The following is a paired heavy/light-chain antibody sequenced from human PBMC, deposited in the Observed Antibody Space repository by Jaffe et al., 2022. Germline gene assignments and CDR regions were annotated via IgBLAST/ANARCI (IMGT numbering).Light chain of an antibody. V-gene: IGKV3-20*01. J-gene: IGKJ4*01. Sequence: EIVLTQSPGTLSLSPGERATLSCRASQSVSSSYLAWYQQKPGQAPRLLIYGASSRATGIPDRFSGSGSGTDFTLTISRLEPEDFAVYYCQQYGSSFLTFGGGTKVEIK. CDR1: QSVSSSY. CDR2: GAS. CDR3: QQYGSSFLT.
Heavy chain of an antibody. V-gene: IGHV4-59*01. CDR3: ARDPSPRCSGGSCYHDAFDI. J-gene: IGHJ3*02. Sequence: QVQLQESGPGLVKPSETLSLTCTVSGGSISSYYWSWIRQPPGKGLEWIGYIYYSGSTNYNPSLKSRVTISVDTSKNQFSLKLSSVTAADTAVYYCARDPSPRCSGGSCYHDAFDIWGQGTMVTVSS. CDR2: IYYSGST. D-gene: IGHD2-15*01. CDR1: GGSISSYY.